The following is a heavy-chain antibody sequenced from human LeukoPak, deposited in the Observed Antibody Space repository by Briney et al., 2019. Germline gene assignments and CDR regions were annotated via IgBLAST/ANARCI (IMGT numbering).Heavy chain of an antibody. Sequence: PGGSLRLSCAASGFTFNNYGMHWVRQAPGKGLEWLAFIRYDGSNTYYADSVKGRFTISRDNAKNSLYLQMNSLRAEDTAVYYCARDYYGSGRTNWFDPWGQGTLVTVSS. CDR2: IRYDGSNT. D-gene: IGHD3-10*01. J-gene: IGHJ5*02. CDR1: GFTFNNYG. V-gene: IGHV3-30*02. CDR3: ARDYYGSGRTNWFDP.